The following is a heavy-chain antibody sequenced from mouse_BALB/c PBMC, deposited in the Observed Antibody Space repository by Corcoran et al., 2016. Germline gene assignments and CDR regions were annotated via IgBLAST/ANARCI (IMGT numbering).Heavy chain of an antibody. V-gene: IGHV9-1*02. CDR3: ARKDYGNSNLDY. D-gene: IGHD2-1*01. CDR1: GCTFTNYG. CDR2: INTYTGEQ. J-gene: IGHJ2*01. Sequence: QIPLVQSGPELKKTGETVTISCKTSGCTFTNYGMYWVKQAPGKGLKWMGWINTYTGEQTYADDFKGRFAFSLETSASTAYLQINNLKNEDMATYFCARKDYGNSNLDYCGQGTTLTVS.